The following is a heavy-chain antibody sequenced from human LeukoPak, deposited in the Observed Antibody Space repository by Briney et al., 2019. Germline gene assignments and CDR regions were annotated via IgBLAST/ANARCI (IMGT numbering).Heavy chain of an antibody. J-gene: IGHJ4*02. Sequence: GGSLRLSCAASGFTFSSYAMSWVRQAPGKGLEWVSGINWNGGSTGYADSVKGRFTISRDNAKNSLYLQMNSLRAEDTALYYCARSRGVVAATYFDYWGQGTLVTVSS. CDR3: ARSRGVVAATYFDY. V-gene: IGHV3-20*04. CDR2: INWNGGST. D-gene: IGHD2-15*01. CDR1: GFTFSSYA.